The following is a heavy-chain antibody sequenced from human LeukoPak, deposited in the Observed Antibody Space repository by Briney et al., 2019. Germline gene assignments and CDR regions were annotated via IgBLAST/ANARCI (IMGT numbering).Heavy chain of an antibody. V-gene: IGHV1-2*06. J-gene: IGHJ4*02. Sequence: ASVKVSCKASGYTFTGYYMHWVRQAPGQGLEWMGRINPNSGGTNHAQKFQGRVTMTRDTSISTAYMELSRLRSDDTAVYYCARLRGGYYRAFDYWGQGTLVTVSS. D-gene: IGHD1-26*01. CDR1: GYTFTGYY. CDR2: INPNSGGT. CDR3: ARLRGGYYRAFDY.